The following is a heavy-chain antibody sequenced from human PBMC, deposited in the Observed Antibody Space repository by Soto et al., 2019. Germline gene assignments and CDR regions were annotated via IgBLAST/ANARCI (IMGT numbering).Heavy chain of an antibody. Sequence: GGSLRLSCAASGFTFKSYAMTWVRKAPEKGLEWVSSIGNGSTYYADSVKGRFTITRDDSKDTLYLQMNSLKVEDSALYYCAKRMMTSIRVPGNFFDLWGRGTLVTVSS. V-gene: IGHV3-23*01. J-gene: IGHJ4*01. CDR2: IGNGST. CDR1: GFTFKSYA. D-gene: IGHD1-20*01. CDR3: AKRMMTSIRVPGNFFDL.